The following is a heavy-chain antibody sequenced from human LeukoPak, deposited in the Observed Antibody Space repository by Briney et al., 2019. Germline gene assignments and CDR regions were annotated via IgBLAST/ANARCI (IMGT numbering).Heavy chain of an antibody. CDR1: GYTFTGYY. Sequence: ASVKVSCKASGYTFTGYYMHWVRQAPGQGLEWMGWINPNSGGTNYAQRFQGRVTMTRDTSISTAYMELSRLRSDDTAVYYCARNPGSRGYYGSGSYYNEFDYWGQGTLVTVSS. CDR2: INPNSGGT. D-gene: IGHD3-10*01. CDR3: ARNPGSRGYYGSGSYYNEFDY. J-gene: IGHJ4*02. V-gene: IGHV1-2*02.